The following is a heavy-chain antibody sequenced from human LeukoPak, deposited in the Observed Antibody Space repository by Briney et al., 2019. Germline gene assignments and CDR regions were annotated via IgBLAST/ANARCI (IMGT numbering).Heavy chain of an antibody. V-gene: IGHV1-69*04. CDR3: ARDVSCSGGSCQTDWFDP. CDR1: GGTFSIYT. J-gene: IGHJ5*02. CDR2: IIPILGIA. Sequence: SVKVSFKASGGTFSIYTISWVRQAPGQGLEWMGRIIPILGIANYSQKFQGRVTITADKSTSTAYMELSSLRSEDTAVYYCARDVSCSGGSCQTDWFDPWGQGTLVTVSS. D-gene: IGHD2-15*01.